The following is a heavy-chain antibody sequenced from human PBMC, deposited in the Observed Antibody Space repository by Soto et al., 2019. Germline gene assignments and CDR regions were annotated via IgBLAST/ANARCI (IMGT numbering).Heavy chain of an antibody. CDR1: GFTFGDYA. Sequence: GGSLRLSCTASGFTFGDYAMSWFRQAPGKGLEWVGFIRSKAYGGTTEYAASVKGRFTISRDDSKSIAYLQMNSLKTEDTAVYYCTRVAGGSGRPNSSDPWGQGPLVTVSS. V-gene: IGHV3-49*03. J-gene: IGHJ5*02. CDR3: TRVAGGSGRPNSSDP. D-gene: IGHD3-10*01. CDR2: IRSKAYGGTT.